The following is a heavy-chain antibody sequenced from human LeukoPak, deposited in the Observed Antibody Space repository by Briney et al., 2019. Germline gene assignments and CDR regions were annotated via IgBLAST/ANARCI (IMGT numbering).Heavy chain of an antibody. D-gene: IGHD3-10*01. CDR2: ISYDGSHK. J-gene: IGHJ4*02. CDR3: ARDAYGSGIYYPPGY. V-gene: IGHV3-30*01. Sequence: GGSLRLSCAASGFTFSIFAMHWVRQAPGKGLEWVEIISYDGSHKYYADSVKGRFTISRDNSENTLYLQMNSLRPEDTAVYYCARDAYGSGIYYPPGYWGQGTLVTVSS. CDR1: GFTFSIFA.